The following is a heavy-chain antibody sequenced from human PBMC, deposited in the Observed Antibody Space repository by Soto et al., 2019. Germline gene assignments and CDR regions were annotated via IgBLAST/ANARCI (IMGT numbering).Heavy chain of an antibody. CDR1: GFTFSSYW. J-gene: IGHJ4*02. CDR2: INSDGSST. Sequence: GSLRLSCAASGFTFSSYWMHWVRQAPGKGLVWVSRINSDGSSTSYADSVKGRFTISRDNAKNTLYLQMNSLRAEDTAVYYCARARYYDFWSGYYYFDYWGQGTLVTVSS. CDR3: ARARYYDFWSGYYYFDY. D-gene: IGHD3-3*01. V-gene: IGHV3-74*01.